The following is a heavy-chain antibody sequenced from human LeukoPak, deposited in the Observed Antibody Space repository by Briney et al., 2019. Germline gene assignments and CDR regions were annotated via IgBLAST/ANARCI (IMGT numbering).Heavy chain of an antibody. Sequence: SETLSLTCTVSGGSISSSSYYWGWIRQPPGKGLEWIGSIYYSGSTYYNPSLKSRVTISVDTSKNQFSLKLSSVTAADTAVYYCAEYIAAADLFDYWGQGTLVTVSS. V-gene: IGHV4-39*01. CDR3: AEYIAAADLFDY. D-gene: IGHD6-13*01. CDR1: GGSISSSSYY. CDR2: IYYSGST. J-gene: IGHJ4*02.